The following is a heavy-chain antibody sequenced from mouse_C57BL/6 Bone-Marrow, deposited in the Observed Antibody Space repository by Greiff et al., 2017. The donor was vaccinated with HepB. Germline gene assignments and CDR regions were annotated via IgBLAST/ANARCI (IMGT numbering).Heavy chain of an antibody. CDR2: INPSNGGT. D-gene: IGHD1-1*01. V-gene: IGHV1-53*01. CDR3: AYYGSSFYAMDY. CDR1: GYTFTSYW. J-gene: IGHJ4*01. Sequence: QVQLQQPGTELVKPGASVKLSCKASGYTFTSYWMHWVKQRPGQGLEWIGNINPSNGGTNYNEKFKSKATLTVDKSSSTAYMQLSSLTSEDSAVDYGAYYGSSFYAMDYWGQGTSVTVSS.